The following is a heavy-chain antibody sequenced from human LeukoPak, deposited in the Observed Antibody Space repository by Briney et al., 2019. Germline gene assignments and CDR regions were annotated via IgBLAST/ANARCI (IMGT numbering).Heavy chain of an antibody. Sequence: ASVKVSCKASGYTFTSYGISWVRQAPGQGLEWMGWISAYNGNTNYAQKLQGRVTMTTDTSTSTAYMELRSLRSDDTAVYYCARDKQLDWAHYFYYYMDVWGKGTTVTVSS. CDR1: GYTFTSYG. CDR2: ISAYNGNT. CDR3: ARDKQLDWAHYFYYYMDV. D-gene: IGHD1-1*01. J-gene: IGHJ6*03. V-gene: IGHV1-18*01.